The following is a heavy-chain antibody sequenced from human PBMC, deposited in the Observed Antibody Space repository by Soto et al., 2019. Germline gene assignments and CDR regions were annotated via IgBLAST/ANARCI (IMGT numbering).Heavy chain of an antibody. J-gene: IGHJ6*02. Sequence: GASVKVSCKTSGYTFTNYFVHGVRQAPGKGLEWMGWISPSSGATQYAQKFQGWVTVTRDTSTSTVYLDVSRLKSDGSAVYYCARELYDNGPSGLDVWGQGTTVTVSS. D-gene: IGHD3-22*01. CDR3: ARELYDNGPSGLDV. CDR2: ISPSSGAT. CDR1: GYTFTNYF. V-gene: IGHV1-2*04.